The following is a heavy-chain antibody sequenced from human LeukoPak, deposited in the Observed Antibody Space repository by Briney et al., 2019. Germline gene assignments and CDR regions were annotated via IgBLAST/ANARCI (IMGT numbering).Heavy chain of an antibody. CDR2: ISGSGLST. D-gene: IGHD3-10*01. J-gene: IGHJ6*03. CDR3: AKDIHYYGSDNYDQGPAYYYMDV. Sequence: PGGSLRLSCAASGFTFRRYAMSWVRQAPGKGLEWVSVISGSGLSTYYADSVKGRFTISRDNSKNTLYLQMNSLRAEDTAVYYCAKDIHYYGSDNYDQGPAYYYMDVWGKGTTVTVSS. CDR1: GFTFRRYA. V-gene: IGHV3-23*01.